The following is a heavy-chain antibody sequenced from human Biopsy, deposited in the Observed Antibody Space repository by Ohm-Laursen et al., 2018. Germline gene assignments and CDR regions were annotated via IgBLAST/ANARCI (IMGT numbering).Heavy chain of an antibody. V-gene: IGHV3-30*18. J-gene: IGHJ3*02. D-gene: IGHD3-10*01. CDR1: GFTFNNYG. Sequence: SLRLSCAASGFTFNNYGMQWVRQAPGKGLEWVAFIFYDGSNTYYADSVKGRFTISRDNSRDTLYLQMSSLRAEDTAVYYCAKAPCTQFGSGACHDPFDKWGQGTTVTVSS. CDR3: AKAPCTQFGSGACHDPFDK. CDR2: IFYDGSNT.